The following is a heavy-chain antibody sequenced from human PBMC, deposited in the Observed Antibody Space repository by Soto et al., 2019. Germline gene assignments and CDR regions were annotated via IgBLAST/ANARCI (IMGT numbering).Heavy chain of an antibody. CDR1: GFTFDDYA. Sequence: GGSLRLSCAASGFTFDDYAMHWVRQAPGKGLEWVSGISWNSGSIGYADSVKGRFTISRDNAKNSLYLQMNSLRAEDTALDYCAKDIARAHDYGDYEVEVWLPPLFDYWGQGTLVTVSS. CDR2: ISWNSGSI. J-gene: IGHJ4*02. V-gene: IGHV3-9*01. D-gene: IGHD4-17*01. CDR3: AKDIARAHDYGDYEVEVWLPPLFDY.